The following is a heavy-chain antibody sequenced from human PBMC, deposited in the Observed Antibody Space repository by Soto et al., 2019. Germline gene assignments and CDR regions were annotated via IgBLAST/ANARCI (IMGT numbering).Heavy chain of an antibody. CDR3: ATAATLNWNDGGNAFDI. D-gene: IGHD1-20*01. J-gene: IGHJ3*02. Sequence: QVQLVQSGAEVKKPGASVKVSCKVSGYTLTELSMHWVRQAPGKGLEWMGGFDPEDGEAIYAQKFQGRVTMTEDTSTETAYMEVSSLRSEDTAVYYCATAATLNWNDGGNAFDIWGQGTMVTVSS. CDR2: FDPEDGEA. V-gene: IGHV1-24*01. CDR1: GYTLTELS.